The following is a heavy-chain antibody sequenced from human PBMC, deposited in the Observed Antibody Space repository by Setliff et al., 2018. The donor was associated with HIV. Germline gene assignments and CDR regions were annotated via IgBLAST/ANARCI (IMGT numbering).Heavy chain of an antibody. D-gene: IGHD2-8*01. J-gene: IGHJ6*02. CDR1: GGSLTNYY. V-gene: IGHV4-34*12. CDR2: IVDSGST. CDR3: ARAPSCADSWCYMYYYYYYGMDV. Sequence: SETLSLTCTLYGGSLTNYYWTWIRQSPEKGLEWIGEIVDSGSTNYSPSLKSRVTISLDTSKKQFSLRLNSVTAADTGVYYCARAPSCADSWCYMYYYYYYGMDVWGQGTLVTSP.